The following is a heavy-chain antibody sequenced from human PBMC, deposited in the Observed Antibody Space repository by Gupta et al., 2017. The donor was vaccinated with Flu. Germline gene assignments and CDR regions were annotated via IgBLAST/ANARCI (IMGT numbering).Heavy chain of an antibody. Sequence: SGFTFSSYSMNLVRQAPGKGLEWVSYISSSSSTIYYADSVKGRFTISRDNAKNSLYLQMNSLRAEDTAVYYCARVVVPSAIDWFDPGGQGTLVTVSS. D-gene: IGHD2-2*01. CDR2: ISSSSSTI. CDR1: GFTFSSYS. V-gene: IGHV3-48*01. J-gene: IGHJ5*02. CDR3: ARVVVPSAIDWFDP.